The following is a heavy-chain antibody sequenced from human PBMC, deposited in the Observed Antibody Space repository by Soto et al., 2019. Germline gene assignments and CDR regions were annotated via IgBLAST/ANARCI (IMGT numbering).Heavy chain of an antibody. CDR2: ISGSGGST. D-gene: IGHD3-10*01. J-gene: IGHJ6*02. Sequence: GGSLRLSCAASGFTFSSYAMSWVRQAPGKGLEWVSAISGSGGSTYYADSVKGRFTISRDNSKNTLYLQMNSLRAEDTAVYYCATRSRPVRGGIITFLYYYGMDVWGQGTTVPVSS. CDR3: ATRSRPVRGGIITFLYYYGMDV. V-gene: IGHV3-23*01. CDR1: GFTFSSYA.